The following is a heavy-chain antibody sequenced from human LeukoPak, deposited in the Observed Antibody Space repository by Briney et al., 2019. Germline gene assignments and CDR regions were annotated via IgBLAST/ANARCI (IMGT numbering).Heavy chain of an antibody. CDR2: ISAYNGNT. J-gene: IGHJ6*02. V-gene: IGHV1-18*01. D-gene: IGHD2-2*01. CDR1: GYTFTSYG. CDR3: ARLHPDLAPYCSSTSCYSYYYYGMDV. Sequence: GASVKVSCKASGYTFTSYGISWVRQAPGQGLEWMGWISAYNGNTNYAQKLQGRVTMTTDTSTSTAYMELRSLRTDDTAVYYCARLHPDLAPYCSSTSCYSYYYYGMDVWGQGTTVTVSS.